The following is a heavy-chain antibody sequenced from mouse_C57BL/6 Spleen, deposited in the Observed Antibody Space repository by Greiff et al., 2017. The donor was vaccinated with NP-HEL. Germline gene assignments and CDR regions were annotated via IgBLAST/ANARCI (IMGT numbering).Heavy chain of an antibody. V-gene: IGHV1-15*01. CDR3: TRSYYYGSSMGY. CDR2: IDPETGGT. Sequence: QVQLQQSGAELVRPGASVTLSCKASGYTFTDYEMHWVKQTPVHGLEWIGAIDPETGGTAYNQKFKGKAILTADKSSSTAYMELRSLTSEDSAVYYCTRSYYYGSSMGYWGQGTTLTVSS. J-gene: IGHJ2*01. D-gene: IGHD1-1*01. CDR1: GYTFTDYE.